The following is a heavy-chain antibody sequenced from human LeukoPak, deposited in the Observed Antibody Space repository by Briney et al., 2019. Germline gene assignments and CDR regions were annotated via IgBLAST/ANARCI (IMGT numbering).Heavy chain of an antibody. V-gene: IGHV3-23*01. CDR2: ISGSGGST. J-gene: IGHJ6*02. CDR1: GFTFSSYA. Sequence: GGSLRLSCAASGFTFSSYAMSWVRQAPEKGLEWVSAISGSGGSTYYADSVKGRFTISRDNSKNTLYLQMNSLRAEDTAVYYCAKDSEDTAMDDYYYYGMDVWGQGTTVTVSS. D-gene: IGHD5-18*01. CDR3: AKDSEDTAMDDYYYYGMDV.